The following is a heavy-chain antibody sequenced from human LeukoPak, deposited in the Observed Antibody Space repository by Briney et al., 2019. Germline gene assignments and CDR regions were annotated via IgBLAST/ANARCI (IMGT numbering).Heavy chain of an antibody. V-gene: IGHV4-39*01. CDR2: IYYTGTT. D-gene: IGHD2-2*01. J-gene: IGHJ5*02. Sequence: KASETLSLTCTVSGGSISSSSYYWGWIRQPPGKGLEWIGNIYYTGTTYYNPSLKSRVIISVDTSKNQFSLKLYSVTAADTAVFYCARHPVVPAAVIGLDQNCFDPWGPGTLVTVSS. CDR1: GGSISSSSYY. CDR3: ARHPVVPAAVIGLDQNCFDP.